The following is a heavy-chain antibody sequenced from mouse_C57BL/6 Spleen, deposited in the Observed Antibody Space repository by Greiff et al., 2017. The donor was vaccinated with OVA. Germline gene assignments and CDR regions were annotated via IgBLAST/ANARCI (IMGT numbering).Heavy chain of an antibody. V-gene: IGHV5-12*01. CDR2: ISNGGGST. CDR3: ARREVATDAMDY. D-gene: IGHD1-1*02. J-gene: IGHJ4*01. CDR1: GFTFSDYY. Sequence: EVMLVESGGGLVQPGGSLKLSCAASGFTFSDYYMYWVRQTPEERLEWVAYISNGGGSTYYPDTVKGRFTISRDTAKNTLYLQLSRLKSEDTAMYYCARREVATDAMDYGGQGTSVTVSS.